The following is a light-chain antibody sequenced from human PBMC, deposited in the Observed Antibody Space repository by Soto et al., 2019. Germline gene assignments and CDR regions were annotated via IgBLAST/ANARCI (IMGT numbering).Light chain of an antibody. CDR1: QSVRNN. CDR2: GAF. CDR3: QQYNDWPLT. J-gene: IGKJ1*01. Sequence: ETVLKQSPGTLSLSPGDRATLSCRASQSVRNNYLAWYQQKPGQAPSLLIYGAFTRATGIPARFSGTGSGTEFTLTISSLQSEDFALYYCQQYNDWPLTFGQGTKV. V-gene: IGKV3-15*01.